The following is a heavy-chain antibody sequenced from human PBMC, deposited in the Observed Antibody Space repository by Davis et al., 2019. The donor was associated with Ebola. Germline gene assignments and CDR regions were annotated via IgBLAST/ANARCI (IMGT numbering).Heavy chain of an antibody. Sequence: GESLKISCLASGFTFITYSMNWVRQAPGKGPEWVSYISSSSSAIYYADSVKGRFTISRDNAKNSLYLQMNSLRAEDTAVYYCAREVAVNYFDYWGQGTLVTVSS. V-gene: IGHV3-48*04. CDR1: GFTFITYS. J-gene: IGHJ4*02. CDR3: AREVAVNYFDY. CDR2: ISSSSSAI. D-gene: IGHD6-19*01.